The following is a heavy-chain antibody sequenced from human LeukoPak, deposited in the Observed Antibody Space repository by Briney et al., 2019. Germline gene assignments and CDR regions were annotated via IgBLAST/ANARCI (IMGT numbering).Heavy chain of an antibody. Sequence: SETLSLTCAVYGGSFSGYYWSWIRQPPGKGLEWIGGINHSGSTNYNPSLKSRVTISVDTSKNQFSLKLSSVTAADTAVYYCARRGRLRTILRFDPWGQGTLVTVSS. J-gene: IGHJ5*02. CDR1: GGSFSGYY. D-gene: IGHD3-3*01. CDR3: ARRGRLRTILRFDP. CDR2: INHSGST. V-gene: IGHV4-34*01.